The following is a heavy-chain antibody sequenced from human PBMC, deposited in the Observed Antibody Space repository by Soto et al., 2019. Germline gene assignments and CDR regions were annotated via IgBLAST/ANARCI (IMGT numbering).Heavy chain of an antibody. J-gene: IGHJ6*02. V-gene: IGHV5-10-1*01. CDR1: GYTFTSYY. CDR3: ARSKTAVFHKGMDV. D-gene: IGHD6-19*01. CDR2: IDHRDSHI. Sequence: GESLKISCEGSGYTFTSYYITWARQLPGKGLEWMGRIDHRDSHITYNPSSRGHVHLSADKSIRTAYLQWSSLEASDSCMYYCARSKTAVFHKGMDVWGQGTPVTVSS.